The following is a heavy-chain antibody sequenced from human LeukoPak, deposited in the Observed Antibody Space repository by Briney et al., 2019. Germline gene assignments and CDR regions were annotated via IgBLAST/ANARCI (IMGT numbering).Heavy chain of an antibody. Sequence: GSLRLSCAASGFIFFSYDMSWVRLPSGEGLEWVGYIYYSGNSNYNPSLKSRVTISVDETRNQFSLMLSTVTAADTALYYCARRDRSGWYFDSWGQGTLVTVSS. CDR1: GFIFFSYD. V-gene: IGHV4-59*08. D-gene: IGHD3-22*01. CDR2: IYYSGNS. CDR3: ARRDRSGWYFDS. J-gene: IGHJ4*02.